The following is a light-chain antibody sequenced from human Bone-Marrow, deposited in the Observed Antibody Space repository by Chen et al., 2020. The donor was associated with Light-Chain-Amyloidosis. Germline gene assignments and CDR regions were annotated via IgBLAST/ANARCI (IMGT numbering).Light chain of an antibody. CDR1: DLPTKY. CDR2: SDT. V-gene: IGLV3-25*03. Sequence: SYELTQPPSVSVSPGQTARITCSGDDLPTKYAYWYQQKPGPAPVLVIHSDTERPSGISERFSGSSSGTTATLTISGVQAADEAAYHCQSADSSGTYEVIVGGGTKLTVL. CDR3: QSADSSGTYEVI. J-gene: IGLJ2*01.